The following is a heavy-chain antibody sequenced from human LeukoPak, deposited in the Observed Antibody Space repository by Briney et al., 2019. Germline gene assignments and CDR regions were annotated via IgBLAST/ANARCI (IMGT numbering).Heavy chain of an antibody. CDR3: ARAANMFGYEFDY. Sequence: GASVKVSCKASGYTFTSYYMNWVRQAPGQGLEWMGIINPNGGSTSYAQKFQGRVTMARATSTSTVYMELSSLRSEDTAVYYCARAANMFGYEFDYWGQGTLVTVSS. V-gene: IGHV1-46*01. J-gene: IGHJ4*02. D-gene: IGHD5-12*01. CDR1: GYTFTSYY. CDR2: INPNGGST.